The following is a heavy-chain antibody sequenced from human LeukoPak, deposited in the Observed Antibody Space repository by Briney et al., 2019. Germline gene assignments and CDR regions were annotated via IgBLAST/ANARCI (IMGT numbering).Heavy chain of an antibody. J-gene: IGHJ4*02. CDR3: ARAALGYDGKSGNDY. V-gene: IGHV1-18*01. CDR2: ISAYNGNT. CDR1: GYTFTSYG. D-gene: IGHD4-23*01. Sequence: GASVKVSCKASGYTFTSYGISWVRQAPGQGLEWMGWISAYNGNTNYAQKLQGRVTMTTDTSTSTAYMELRSLRSDDTAVYYCARAALGYDGKSGNDYWGQGTLVTVSS.